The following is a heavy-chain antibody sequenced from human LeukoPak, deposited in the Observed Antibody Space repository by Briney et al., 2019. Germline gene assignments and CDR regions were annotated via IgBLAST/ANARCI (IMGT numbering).Heavy chain of an antibody. CDR1: GFTFSNAW. V-gene: IGHV3-53*01. J-gene: IGHJ4*02. Sequence: GGSLRLSCAAPGFTFSNAWMSWVRQAPGKGLEWVSFIYSDNTHYSDSVKGRFTISRDNSKNTLYLQMNSLRAEDTAVYYCARRAGAYSHPYDYWGQGTLVTVSS. CDR2: IYSDNT. D-gene: IGHD4/OR15-4a*01. CDR3: ARRAGAYSHPYDY.